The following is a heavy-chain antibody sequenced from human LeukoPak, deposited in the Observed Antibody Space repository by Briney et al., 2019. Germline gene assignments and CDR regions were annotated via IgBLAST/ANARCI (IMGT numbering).Heavy chain of an antibody. CDR3: ARDPYDFRGYFDL. J-gene: IGHJ2*01. CDR2: IIPIFGTA. Sequence: SVKVSCKASGGTFISYAISWVRQAPGQGLEWMGGIIPIFGTANYAQKFQGRVTITADESTSTAYMELSSLRSEDTAVYYCARDPYDFRGYFDLWGRGTLVTVSS. CDR1: GGTFISYA. V-gene: IGHV1-69*13. D-gene: IGHD3-3*01.